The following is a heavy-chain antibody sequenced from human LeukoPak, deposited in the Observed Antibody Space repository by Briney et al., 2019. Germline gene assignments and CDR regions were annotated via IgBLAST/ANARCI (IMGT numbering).Heavy chain of an antibody. CDR3: AKANYDSSGYYYYGLDV. J-gene: IGHJ6*02. D-gene: IGHD3-22*01. CDR1: GFTFSSYA. Sequence: GGSLRLSCAASGFTFSSYAMSWVRQAPGKGLEWVSAISGSGGSTYYADSVKGRFTISRDNSKNTLYLQMNSLRAEDTAVYYCAKANYDSSGYYYYGLDVWGQGTTVTVSS. CDR2: ISGSGGST. V-gene: IGHV3-23*01.